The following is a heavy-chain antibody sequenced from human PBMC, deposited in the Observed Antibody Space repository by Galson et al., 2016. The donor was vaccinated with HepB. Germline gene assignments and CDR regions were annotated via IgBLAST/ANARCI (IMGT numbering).Heavy chain of an antibody. V-gene: IGHV3-72*01. CDR3: ARSRSGSGNFDH. J-gene: IGHJ4*02. Sequence: QAPGKLLEWVARSRDKANRHTTEYAASEKGRFTISRDDSQNSVYLQMNSLKTEDTDSYYCARSRSGSGNFDHWGQGTLVTVSS. CDR2: SRDKANRHTT. D-gene: IGHD3-10*01.